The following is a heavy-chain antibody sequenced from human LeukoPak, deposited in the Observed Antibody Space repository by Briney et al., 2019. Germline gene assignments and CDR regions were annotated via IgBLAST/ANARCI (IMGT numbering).Heavy chain of an antibody. D-gene: IGHD5-24*01. V-gene: IGHV3-48*03. CDR3: AREGRDGYSPGAFDI. J-gene: IGHJ3*02. Sequence: GGSLRLSCAASGFTFSSYEMNWVRQAPGKGLEWVSYISSSGITIYYADSVKGRFTISRDNAKNSLYLQMNSLRAEDTAVYYCAREGRDGYSPGAFDIWGQGTMVTVSS. CDR2: ISSSGITI. CDR1: GFTFSSYE.